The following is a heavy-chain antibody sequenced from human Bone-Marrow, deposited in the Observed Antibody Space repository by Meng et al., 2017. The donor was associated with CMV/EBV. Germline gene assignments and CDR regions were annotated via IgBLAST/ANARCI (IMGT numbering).Heavy chain of an antibody. Sequence: GESLKISCAASGFTFSSYAMSWVRQAPGKGLEWVSVIYSGGSSTYYADSVKGRFTISRDNSKNTLYLQMNSLRAEDTAVYYCARHGVAVAGSGEPLQHWGQGTLITVSS. J-gene: IGHJ1*01. CDR2: IYSGGSST. D-gene: IGHD6-19*01. V-gene: IGHV3-23*03. CDR3: ARHGVAVAGSGEPLQH. CDR1: GFTFSSYA.